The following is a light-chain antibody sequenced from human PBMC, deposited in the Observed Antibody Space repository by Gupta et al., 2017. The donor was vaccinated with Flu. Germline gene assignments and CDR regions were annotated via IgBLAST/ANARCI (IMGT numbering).Light chain of an antibody. J-gene: IGLJ2*01. CDR1: SNDVGSYNY. CDR3: CSYAGTHTSV. CDR2: DVN. Sequence: QSALTQPRSVSGSPGHSVTISCTGTSNDVGSYNYISWYQLHPGEVPNLVLYDVNKRPSGVPDRFSGSKSGNTASLTNSGLQTADEAEYYCCSYAGTHTSVFGGGTKLTVL. V-gene: IGLV2-11*01.